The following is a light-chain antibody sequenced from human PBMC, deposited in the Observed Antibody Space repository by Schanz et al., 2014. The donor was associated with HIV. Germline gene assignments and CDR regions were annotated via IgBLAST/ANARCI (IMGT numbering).Light chain of an antibody. CDR3: QQCNSNPLT. J-gene: IGKJ4*01. Sequence: DIQMTQSPSTLSASIGDRVTITCRASHYISSWLAWYQQRPGQAPNLLIYRASTLETGVSSRFSGSGSGTEFTLTISSLQPDDFATYYCQQCNSNPLTFGGGTKVEI. CDR1: HYISSW. CDR2: RAS. V-gene: IGKV1-5*03.